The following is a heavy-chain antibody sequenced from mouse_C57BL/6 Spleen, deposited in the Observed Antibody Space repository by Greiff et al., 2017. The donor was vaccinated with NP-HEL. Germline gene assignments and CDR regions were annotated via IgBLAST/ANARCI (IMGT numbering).Heavy chain of an antibody. CDR2: INPGSGGT. D-gene: IGHD2-5*01. J-gene: IGHJ2*01. CDR3: AKNAYYSNFFDY. Sequence: QVQLQQSGAELVRPGTSVKVSCKASGYAFTNYLIEWVKQRPGQGLEWIGVINPGSGGTNYNEKFKGKATLTADKSSSTAYMQLSSLTSEDSAVYFCAKNAYYSNFFDYWGQGTTLTVSS. CDR1: GYAFTNYL. V-gene: IGHV1-54*01.